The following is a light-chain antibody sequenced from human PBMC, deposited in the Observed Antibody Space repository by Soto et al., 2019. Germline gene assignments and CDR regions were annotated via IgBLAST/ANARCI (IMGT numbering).Light chain of an antibody. J-gene: IGKJ4*01. Sequence: ESVLTQSPGTLSLSPGERATLSCRASQTIGNNYLAWYQQKPGQSPRVLIYGASIRVAGIPDRFSGSGSGTDFTLTISRLEPEDFAVYFCQQYGSSRLTFGGGTTVEIK. CDR3: QQYGSSRLT. CDR2: GAS. V-gene: IGKV3-20*01. CDR1: QTIGNNY.